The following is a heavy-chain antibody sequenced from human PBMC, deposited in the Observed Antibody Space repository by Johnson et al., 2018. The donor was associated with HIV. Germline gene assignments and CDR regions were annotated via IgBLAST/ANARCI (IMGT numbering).Heavy chain of an antibody. D-gene: IGHD6-6*01. V-gene: IGHV3-23*04. CDR2: ISGSGGST. Sequence: VQLVESGGGVVQPGRSLRLSCAASGFTFSSYAMHWVRQAPGKGLEWVSAISGSGGSTYYADSVKGRFTISRDNSKNTLYLQMNSLRAEDTAVYYCAKALRGHSSSSFDAFDIWGQGTMVTVCS. J-gene: IGHJ3*02. CDR1: GFTFSSYA. CDR3: AKALRGHSSSSFDAFDI.